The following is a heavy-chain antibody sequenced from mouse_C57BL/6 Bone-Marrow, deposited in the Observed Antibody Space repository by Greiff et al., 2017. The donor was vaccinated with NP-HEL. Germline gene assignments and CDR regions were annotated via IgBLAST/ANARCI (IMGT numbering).Heavy chain of an antibody. CDR2: IDPSDSYT. Sequence: QVQLKQPGAELVKPGASVKLSCKASGYTFTSYWMQWVKQRPGQGLEWIGEIDPSDSYTNYNQKFKGKATLTVDTSSSTAYMQLSSLTSEDSAVYYCARFYYGSSRAMDYWGQGTSVTVSS. CDR1: GYTFTSYW. J-gene: IGHJ4*01. CDR3: ARFYYGSSRAMDY. V-gene: IGHV1-50*01. D-gene: IGHD1-1*01.